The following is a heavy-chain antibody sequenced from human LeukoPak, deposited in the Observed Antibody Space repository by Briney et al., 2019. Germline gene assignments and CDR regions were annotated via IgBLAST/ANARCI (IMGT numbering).Heavy chain of an antibody. Sequence: GGSLRLSCAASGFTFSSYEMNWVRQAPGKGLEWVSYISSSGSTIYYADSVKGRFTISRDNAKNSLYLQMNSLRAEDTAVYYCAREGVGATYYYGMDVWGQGTTVTVSS. V-gene: IGHV3-48*03. J-gene: IGHJ6*02. CDR2: ISSSGSTI. D-gene: IGHD1-26*01. CDR1: GFTFSSYE. CDR3: AREGVGATYYYGMDV.